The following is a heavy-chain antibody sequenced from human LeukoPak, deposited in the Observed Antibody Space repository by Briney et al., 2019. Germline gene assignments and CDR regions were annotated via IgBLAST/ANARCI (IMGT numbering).Heavy chain of an antibody. CDR3: AREGYDSL. J-gene: IGHJ4*02. V-gene: IGHV4-61*09. D-gene: IGHD3-3*01. CDR2: IYTSGST. CDR1: GGSISSGNYY. Sequence: SQTLSLTCTVPGGSISSGNYYWSWIRQPAGKGLEWIGHIYTSGSTNYNPSLKSRVTISVDTSKNQFSLKLSAVTAADTAVYYCAREGYDSLWGQGTLVTVSS.